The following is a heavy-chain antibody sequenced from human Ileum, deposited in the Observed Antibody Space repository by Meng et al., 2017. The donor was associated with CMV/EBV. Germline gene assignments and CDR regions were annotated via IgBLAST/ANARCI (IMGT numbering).Heavy chain of an antibody. V-gene: IGHV1-69*05. J-gene: IGHJ6*02. CDR1: GGTFSSYA. CDR3: ARVVVRGVWYYYGMDV. CDR2: IIPIFGTA. Sequence: SVKVSCKASGGTFSSYAISWVRQAPGQGPEWMGGIIPIFGTANYAQKFQGRVTITTDESTSTAYMELSSLRSEDTAVYYCARVVVRGVWYYYGMDVWGQGTTVTVSS. D-gene: IGHD3-10*01.